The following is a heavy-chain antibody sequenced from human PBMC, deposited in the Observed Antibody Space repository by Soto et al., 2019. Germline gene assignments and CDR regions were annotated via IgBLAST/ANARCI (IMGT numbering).Heavy chain of an antibody. CDR2: IYYSGST. J-gene: IGHJ3*02. D-gene: IGHD3-10*01. CDR3: ARSTRDGGDAFDI. V-gene: IGHV4-30-4*01. CDR1: GGSISSGDYY. Sequence: QVQLQESGPGLVKPSQTLSLTCTVSGGSISSGDYYWSWIRQPPGKGLEWIGYIYYSGSTYYNPSLQGRVTLSVDRSQNQFPLKLRSGTAADPAVYYCARSTRDGGDAFDIWGQGTMVTVSS.